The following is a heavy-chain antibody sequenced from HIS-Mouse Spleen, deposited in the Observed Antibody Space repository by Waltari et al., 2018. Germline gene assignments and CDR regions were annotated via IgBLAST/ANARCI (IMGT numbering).Heavy chain of an antibody. CDR1: GFTVSSNY. Sequence: EVQLVDSGGGLIQPGGSRRLSFAASGFTVSSNYMCRVRQAPGKGLEGVSVIYSGGSTYYADSVKGRFTISRDNSKNTLYLQMNSLRAEDTAVYYCARGGLAAAGWYFDLWGRGTLVTVSS. J-gene: IGHJ2*01. CDR2: IYSGGST. D-gene: IGHD6-13*01. V-gene: IGHV3-53*01. CDR3: ARGGLAAAGWYFDL.